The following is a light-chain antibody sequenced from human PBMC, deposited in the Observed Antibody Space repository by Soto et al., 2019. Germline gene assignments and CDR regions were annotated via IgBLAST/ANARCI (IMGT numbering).Light chain of an antibody. V-gene: IGKV3-15*01. CDR1: QSVNSN. J-gene: IGKJ4*01. Sequence: EIVMTQSPATLSVSPGERAALSCRAGQSVNSNLAWYQQKPGQAPRLLVYGASTRATGIPARFSGSGSGTDFTLTISRLQSEDFAVYYCQKYNNWPPLTFGGGTKVDIK. CDR2: GAS. CDR3: QKYNNWPPLT.